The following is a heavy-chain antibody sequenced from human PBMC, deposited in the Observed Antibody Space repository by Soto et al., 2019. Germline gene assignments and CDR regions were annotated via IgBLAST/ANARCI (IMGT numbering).Heavy chain of an antibody. J-gene: IGHJ5*02. CDR2: IYYSGST. Sequence: QVQLQESGPGLVKASETLSLTCTVSGGSIDTYYWSWIRQPPGKGLQWIGYIYYSGSTTYSPSLKSLVTISVDRPKNQFSLNLTSVTAADTAVYYCARLGGYYQSLDTWGQGTLVTVSS. CDR3: ARLGGYYQSLDT. V-gene: IGHV4-59*08. CDR1: GGSIDTYY. D-gene: IGHD3-3*01.